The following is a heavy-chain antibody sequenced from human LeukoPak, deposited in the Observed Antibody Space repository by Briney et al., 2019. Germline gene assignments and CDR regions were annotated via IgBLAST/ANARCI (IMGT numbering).Heavy chain of an antibody. J-gene: IGHJ2*01. CDR2: VSPALVIS. CDR3: AVAYDGAEGYFDL. V-gene: IGHV1-69*02. D-gene: IGHD3-22*01. Sequence: ASVKVSCKASGGNFVTYYITWVRQAPGQGLEWMGRVSPALVISYYAQKFQGRLTISADTSTITAYMELTSLRPEDTAVYYCAVAYDGAEGYFDLWGRGTLVTVSS. CDR1: GGNFVTYY.